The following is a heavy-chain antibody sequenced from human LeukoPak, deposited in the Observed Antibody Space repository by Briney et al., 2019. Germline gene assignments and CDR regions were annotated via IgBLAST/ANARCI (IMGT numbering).Heavy chain of an antibody. J-gene: IGHJ6*03. V-gene: IGHV1-18*01. CDR1: GYTFTSYG. CDR3: ARDYAFGVVHGADYYYMDV. CDR2: ISAYNGNT. D-gene: IGHD3-3*01. Sequence: ASVKVSCKASGYTFTSYGISWVRQAPGQGLEWMGWISAYNGNTNYAQKLQGRVTMTTDTSTSTAYMELRSLRSDDTAVYYCARDYAFGVVHGADYYYMDVWGKGTTVTVSS.